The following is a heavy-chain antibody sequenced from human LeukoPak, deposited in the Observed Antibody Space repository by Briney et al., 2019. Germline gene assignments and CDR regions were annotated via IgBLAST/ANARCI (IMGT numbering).Heavy chain of an antibody. Sequence: PGGSLRLSCAASGFTFDDYAMHWVRQAPGKGLEWVSLISGDGGSTYYADSVKGRFTISRDNSKNSLYLQMNSLRTEDTALYYCAKALGTSDTYYYYGMDVWGQGTTVTVSS. J-gene: IGHJ6*02. CDR1: GFTFDDYA. CDR3: AKALGTSDTYYYYGMDV. V-gene: IGHV3-43*02. CDR2: ISGDGGST. D-gene: IGHD2-2*01.